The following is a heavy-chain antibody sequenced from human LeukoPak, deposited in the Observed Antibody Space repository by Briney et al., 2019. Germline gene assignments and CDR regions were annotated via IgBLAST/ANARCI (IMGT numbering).Heavy chain of an antibody. D-gene: IGHD3-22*01. J-gene: IGHJ4*02. CDR1: GFTFSSYW. CDR3: ARGSRDNSGYRYYFDY. V-gene: IGHV3-7*01. CDR2: IQQHGGVK. Sequence: GGSLRLPWAASGFTFSSYWMSWVRQAPGKALEWVANIQQHGGVKYYVDSAKGRFTISRDNGENSMFLEMNSLRADDTAVYYCARGSRDNSGYRYYFDYWGQGTLVTVSS.